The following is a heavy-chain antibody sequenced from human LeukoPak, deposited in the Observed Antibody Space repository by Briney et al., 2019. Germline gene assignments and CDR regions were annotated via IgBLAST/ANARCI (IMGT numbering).Heavy chain of an antibody. CDR3: VKGPRPDITVAHTVEN. D-gene: IGHD6-19*01. J-gene: IGHJ4*02. CDR2: ISSRGDST. CDR1: GFIFSNYA. Sequence: GGSLRLSCAASGFIFSNYAVSWVRQAPGRGLEWVSTISSRGDSTYVADSVKGRFSISRDNSKNSLYLQMNTVRAEDTAVYYCVKGPRPDITVAHTVENWGQGTLVTVSS. V-gene: IGHV3-23*01.